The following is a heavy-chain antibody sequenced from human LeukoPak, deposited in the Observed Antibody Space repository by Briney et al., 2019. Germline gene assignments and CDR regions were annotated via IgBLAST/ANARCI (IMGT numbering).Heavy chain of an antibody. Sequence: GGSLTLSCAASGFTFYDYAMHWVRQAPGKGLEGVSGISWNSGSIGYADSVKGRFNISRDNAKNSLYLQMNSLRAEDMALYYCARDPRNKGFDPWGQGTLVTVSA. CDR2: ISWNSGSI. V-gene: IGHV3-9*03. J-gene: IGHJ5*02. CDR1: GFTFYDYA. D-gene: IGHD1/OR15-1a*01. CDR3: ARDPRNKGFDP.